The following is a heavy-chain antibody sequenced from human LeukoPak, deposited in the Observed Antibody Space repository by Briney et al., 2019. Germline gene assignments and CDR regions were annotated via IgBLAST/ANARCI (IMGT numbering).Heavy chain of an antibody. Sequence: GGSLRLSCAASGFTFSNYWMSWVRQAPGKGLEWVANIKLDGSEKYYVDSVKGRFTISRDNAKNSLHLQMNSLRVEDTAVYYCARATGYHYYWGQGTLVTVSP. CDR1: GFTFSNYW. CDR3: ARATGYHYY. CDR2: IKLDGSEK. J-gene: IGHJ4*02. D-gene: IGHD3-9*01. V-gene: IGHV3-7*04.